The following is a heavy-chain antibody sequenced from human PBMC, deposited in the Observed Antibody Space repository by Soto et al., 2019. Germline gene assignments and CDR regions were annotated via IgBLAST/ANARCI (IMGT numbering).Heavy chain of an antibody. CDR3: ARDASYYSLWSGYYPSRNGMDV. CDR1: GFTFSSFG. Sequence: QVQVVESGGGVVQPGRSLRLSCAASGFTFSSFGMHWVRQAPGKGLEWVSLIWYDGSKKSYGDSVKGRFTISRGNSRNTVYLQMNSLRADDTAVYYCARDASYYSLWSGYYPSRNGMDVWDQGTTVTVSS. J-gene: IGHJ6*02. D-gene: IGHD3-3*01. CDR2: IWYDGSKK. V-gene: IGHV3-33*01.